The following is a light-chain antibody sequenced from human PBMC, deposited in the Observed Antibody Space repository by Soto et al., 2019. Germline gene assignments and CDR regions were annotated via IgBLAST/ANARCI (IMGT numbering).Light chain of an antibody. Sequence: DIQMTQSPSSLSASVGDRVTITCRASQVIDNYLAWYQQQPGKVPRLLIYAGSVFQAGVPPRFTGSGSGTDFTLTISSLQPENVATYFCQKYNSAPWTFGQGTKVEIK. CDR3: QKYNSAPWT. V-gene: IGKV1-27*01. J-gene: IGKJ1*01. CDR2: AGS. CDR1: QVIDNY.